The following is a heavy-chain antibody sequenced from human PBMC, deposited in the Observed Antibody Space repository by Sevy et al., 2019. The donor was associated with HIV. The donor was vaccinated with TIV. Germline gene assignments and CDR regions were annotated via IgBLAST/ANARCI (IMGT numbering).Heavy chain of an antibody. J-gene: IGHJ4*02. CDR1: GFTFSSYS. CDR3: ASGPDYYDRSGYYYQ. CDR2: ISSSSTYI. D-gene: IGHD3-22*01. Sequence: GGSLRLSCAASGFTFSSYSMHWVRQAPGKGLEWVSSISSSSTYIYYADSVKGRLTISRDNAKNSLYLQMNSLRAEDTAVYYCASGPDYYDRSGYYYQWGQGTLVTVSS. V-gene: IGHV3-21*01.